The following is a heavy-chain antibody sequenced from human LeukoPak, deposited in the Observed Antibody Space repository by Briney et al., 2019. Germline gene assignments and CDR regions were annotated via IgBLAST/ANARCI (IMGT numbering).Heavy chain of an antibody. D-gene: IGHD5-18*01. Sequence: ETLSLTCAVYGGSFSGYYWSWIRQPPGKGLEWIGEINHSGSTNYNPSLKSRVTISVDTSKNQFSLKLSSVTAADTAVHYCARGTAMAPYYFDYWGQGTLVTVSS. CDR1: GGSFSGYY. J-gene: IGHJ4*02. CDR2: INHSGST. V-gene: IGHV4-34*01. CDR3: ARGTAMAPYYFDY.